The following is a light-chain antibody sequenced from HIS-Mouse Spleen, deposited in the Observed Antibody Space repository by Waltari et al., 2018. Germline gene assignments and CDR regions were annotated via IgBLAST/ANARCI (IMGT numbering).Light chain of an antibody. V-gene: IGLV2-23*01. J-gene: IGLJ3*02. Sequence: QSALTQPASVSGSPGQSITISCTGTSSDVGSYNLVSVYQQHPGKAPQLMIYEGSKRPSGVSNRFSGSKSGNTASLTISGLQAEDEADYYCCSYAGSSTWVFGGGTKLTVL. CDR1: SSDVGSYNL. CDR2: EGS. CDR3: CSYAGSSTWV.